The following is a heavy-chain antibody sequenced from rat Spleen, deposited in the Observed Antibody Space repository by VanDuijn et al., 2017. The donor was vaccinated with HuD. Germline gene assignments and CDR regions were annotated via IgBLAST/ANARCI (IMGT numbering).Heavy chain of an antibody. Sequence: EVQLVESDGGLVLPGRSLKLSCAAAGFISSDHYMAWVRQAPTKGPEWVATINYDGSSTFYRDSVRARFTISRDNTKSTLYLQMDSLQSEDTATYYCVRHGGTYWDQFDYWAQGVMVTVSS. CDR2: INYDGSST. CDR1: GFISSDHY. D-gene: IGHD1-12*02. CDR3: VRHGGTYWDQFDY. J-gene: IGHJ2*01. V-gene: IGHV5-29*01.